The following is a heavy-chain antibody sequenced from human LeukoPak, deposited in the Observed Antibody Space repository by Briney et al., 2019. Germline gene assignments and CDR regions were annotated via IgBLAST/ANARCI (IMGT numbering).Heavy chain of an antibody. CDR3: ARDHAHALRYFDWSTPFDY. CDR2: INPNSGGT. CDR1: GYTFTGYY. Sequence: ASVKVSCKASGYTFTGYYMHWVRQAPGQGLEWMGWINPNSGGTNYAQKFQGRVTMTRDTSISTAYMELSRLRSDDTAVYYCARDHAHALRYFDWSTPFDYWGQGTLVTVSS. J-gene: IGHJ4*02. D-gene: IGHD3-9*01. V-gene: IGHV1-2*02.